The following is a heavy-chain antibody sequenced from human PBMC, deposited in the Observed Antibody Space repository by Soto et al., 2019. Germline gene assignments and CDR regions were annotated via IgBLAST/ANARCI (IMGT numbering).Heavy chain of an antibody. CDR1: GDSVSSVGFH. CDR3: ARAPVGLDTISYFDY. CDR2: IHNGGSP. Sequence: SETLSLTCTVSGDSVSSVGFHWAWLRRPPGKGLEWIGYIHNGGSPYYRPSLESRMPMSLHATRNHYSLRLTSVTAADTAVYFCARAPVGLDTISYFDYWGQGKLVTVSS. D-gene: IGHD3-3*01. J-gene: IGHJ4*02. V-gene: IGHV4-30-4*01.